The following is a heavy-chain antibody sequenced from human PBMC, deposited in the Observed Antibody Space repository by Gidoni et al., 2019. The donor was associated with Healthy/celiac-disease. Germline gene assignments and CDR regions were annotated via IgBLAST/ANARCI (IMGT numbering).Heavy chain of an antibody. CDR1: GGSFSGYY. Sequence: QVQLQQWGAGLLKPSETLSLTCAVYGGSFSGYYWSWIRQPPGKGLEWIGEINHSGSTNYNPSLKSRVTISVDTSKNQFSLKLSSVTAADTAVYYCARLSPRRYGGNSSYYYYGMDVWGQGTTVTVSS. CDR3: ARLSPRRYGGNSSYYYYGMDV. V-gene: IGHV4-34*01. CDR2: INHSGST. J-gene: IGHJ6*02. D-gene: IGHD2-21*02.